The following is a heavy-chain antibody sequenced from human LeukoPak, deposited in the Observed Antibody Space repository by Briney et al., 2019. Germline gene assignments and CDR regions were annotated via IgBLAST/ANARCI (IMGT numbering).Heavy chain of an antibody. CDR1: GFTFNNYA. Sequence: GGSLRLSCAASGFTFNNYAMHWVRQAPGKGLEWVSIVSSDGTTTYYADSVKGRFTISRDNHTNTLYLQMNSLRPEDTAVYYCARAKWNTPTSFLVNYCGQGSLVTVSS. D-gene: IGHD2/OR15-2a*01. V-gene: IGHV3-30*04. CDR2: VSSDGTTT. CDR3: ARAKWNTPTSFLVNY. J-gene: IGHJ4*02.